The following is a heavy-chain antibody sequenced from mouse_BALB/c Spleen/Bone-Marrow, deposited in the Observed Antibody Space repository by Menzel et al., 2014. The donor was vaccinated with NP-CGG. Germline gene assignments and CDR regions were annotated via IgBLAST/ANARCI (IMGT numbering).Heavy chain of an antibody. J-gene: IGHJ2*01. D-gene: IGHD1-2*01. CDR1: GFTLSSYA. CDR3: ARGNYGYGNYFDY. CDR2: ISSGGSYT. V-gene: IGHV5-9-3*01. Sequence: EVQGVEAGGGLGKPGASLKLSCAASGFTLSSYAMSWVRQTPEKRLEWVATISSGGSYTYYPDSVKGRFTISRDNAKNTLYMQMSSLRSEDTAMYYCARGNYGYGNYFDYWGPATTLTVSS.